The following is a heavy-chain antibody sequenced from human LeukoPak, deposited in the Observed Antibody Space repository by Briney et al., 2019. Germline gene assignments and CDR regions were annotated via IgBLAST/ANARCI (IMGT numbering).Heavy chain of an antibody. V-gene: IGHV3-7*05. CDR2: IKEDGREK. CDR1: KFTFSSYW. J-gene: IGHJ4*02. CDR3: ARGRTYFIY. Sequence: PGGSLRLYCAAPKFTFSSYWMTWVRQAPGKGLEWVANIKEDGREKYYVDSVKGRFTISRDNARNSLYLQMNSLRADDTAVYYCARGRTYFIYWGQGALVTVSS.